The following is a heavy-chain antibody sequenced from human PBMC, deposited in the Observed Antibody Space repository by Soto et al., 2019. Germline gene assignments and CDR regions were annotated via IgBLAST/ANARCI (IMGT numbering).Heavy chain of an antibody. D-gene: IGHD3-22*01. CDR2: IYYSGST. V-gene: IGHV4-61*01. J-gene: IGHJ4*02. CDR3: ARVYYYDSSGYYYGFDY. CDR1: GGSVSSGSYY. Sequence: SETLSLTCTVSGGSVSSGSYYWSWIRQPPGKGLEWIGYIYYSGSTNYNPSLKSRVTISVDTSKNQFSLKLSSVTAADTAVYYCARVYYYDSSGYYYGFDYWGQGTLVTVSS.